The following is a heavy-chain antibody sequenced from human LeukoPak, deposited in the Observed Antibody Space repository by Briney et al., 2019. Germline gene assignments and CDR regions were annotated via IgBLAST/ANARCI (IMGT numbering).Heavy chain of an antibody. CDR1: GDSISSSSYY. J-gene: IGHJ4*02. Sequence: SETLSLTCTVSGDSISSSSYYWGWIRQPPGKGLEWIGSIYYSGSTYYNPSLKSRVTISVDTSKNQLSLKLSSVTAADTAVYYCATVAVIRGVTYFDYWGQGTLVTVSS. CDR3: ATVAVIRGVTYFDY. CDR2: IYYSGST. D-gene: IGHD3-10*01. V-gene: IGHV4-39*01.